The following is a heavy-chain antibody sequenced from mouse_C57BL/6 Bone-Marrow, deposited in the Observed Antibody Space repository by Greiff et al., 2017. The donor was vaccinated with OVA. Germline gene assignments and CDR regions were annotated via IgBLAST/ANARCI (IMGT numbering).Heavy chain of an antibody. CDR1: GYTFTSYG. CDR2: IYPRSGNT. D-gene: IGHD2-5*01. Sequence: QVQLQQSGAELARPGASVKLSCKASGYTFTSYGISWVKQRTGQGLEWIGEIYPRSGNTYYNEKFKGKATLTADKSSSTAYMELRSLTSEDSAVYFCARRAYYSNYEGFAYWGQGTLVTVSA. J-gene: IGHJ3*01. V-gene: IGHV1-81*01. CDR3: ARRAYYSNYEGFAY.